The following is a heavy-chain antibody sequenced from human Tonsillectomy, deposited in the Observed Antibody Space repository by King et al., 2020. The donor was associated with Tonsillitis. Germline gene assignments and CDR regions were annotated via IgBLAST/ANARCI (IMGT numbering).Heavy chain of an antibody. J-gene: IGHJ4*02. CDR1: EFTFSSYS. CDR2: ISSSSSYI. D-gene: IGHD3-3*01. CDR3: ARSRSASACFDY. Sequence: VQLVESGGGLVKPGGSLRLSCAASEFTFSSYSMNWVRQAPGKGLEWVSSISSSSSYIYYADSVKGRFTISRDNAKNSLYLQMNSLRAEDTAVYYCARSRSASACFDYWGQGTLVTVSS. V-gene: IGHV3-21*01.